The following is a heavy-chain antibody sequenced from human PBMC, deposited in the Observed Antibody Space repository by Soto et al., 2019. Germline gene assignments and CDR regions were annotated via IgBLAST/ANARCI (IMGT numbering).Heavy chain of an antibody. Sequence: EVQLVESGGGLVQPGGSLRLSCAASGFTVSSNYMSWVRQAPGKGLEWVSVIYSGGSTYYADSVKGRFTISRDHSKNTLYLQMNSLRAEDTAVYYCAREPNYYYGMDVWGQGTTVTVSS. CDR2: IYSGGST. V-gene: IGHV3-66*01. J-gene: IGHJ6*02. CDR3: AREPNYYYGMDV. CDR1: GFTVSSNY.